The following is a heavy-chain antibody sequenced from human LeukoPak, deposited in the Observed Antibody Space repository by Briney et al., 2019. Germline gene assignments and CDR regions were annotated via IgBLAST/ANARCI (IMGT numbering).Heavy chain of an antibody. Sequence: GRSLGLSCAASGFTFSSYAMHWVRQAPGKGLEWVAVISYDGSNKYYADSVKGRFTISRDNSKNTLYLQMNSLRAEDTAVYYCVRAAPQLERRGGWYFQHWGQGTLVTVSS. CDR2: ISYDGSNK. V-gene: IGHV3-30-3*01. D-gene: IGHD1-1*01. CDR1: GFTFSSYA. J-gene: IGHJ1*01. CDR3: VRAAPQLERRGGWYFQH.